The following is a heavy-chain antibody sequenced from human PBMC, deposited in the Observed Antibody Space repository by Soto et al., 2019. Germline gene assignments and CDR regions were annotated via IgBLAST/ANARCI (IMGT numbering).Heavy chain of an antibody. CDR1: GYTFTSYG. CDR2: ISAYNGNT. Sequence: ASVKVCCKASGYTFTSYGISWVRQAPGQGLEWMGWISAYNGNTNYAQKLQGRVTMTTDTSTSTAYMELRSLRSDDTAVYYCARDRITMIVVANDAFDIWGQGTMVTVSS. V-gene: IGHV1-18*01. J-gene: IGHJ3*02. D-gene: IGHD3-22*01. CDR3: ARDRITMIVVANDAFDI.